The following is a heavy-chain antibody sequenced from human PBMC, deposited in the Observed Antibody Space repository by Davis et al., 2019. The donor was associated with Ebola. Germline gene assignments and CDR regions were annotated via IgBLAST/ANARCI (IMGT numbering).Heavy chain of an antibody. Sequence: SVKVSCKASGYTFTSYYMHWVRQAPGQGLEWVGGIIPIFDTASYAHNFQDRVTITADESRITAYLELSSLRSEDTAVYYCAKDRYYDNSPLYFESETWGQGTLVTVSS. CDR2: IIPIFDTA. V-gene: IGHV1-69*13. CDR1: GYTFTSYY. D-gene: IGHD3-22*01. CDR3: AKDRYYDNSPLYFESET. J-gene: IGHJ4*02.